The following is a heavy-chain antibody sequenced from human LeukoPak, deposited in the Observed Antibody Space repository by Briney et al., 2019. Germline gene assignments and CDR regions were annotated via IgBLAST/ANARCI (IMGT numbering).Heavy chain of an antibody. CDR2: MNPNSGNT. V-gene: IGHV1-8*01. Sequence: GASVKVSCKASGYTFTSYDINWVRQATGQGLEWMGWMNPNSGNTGYAQKFQGRVTMTRDMSTSTVYMELSSLRSEDTAVYYCAREGSYFGAAFDIWGQGTMVTVSS. D-gene: IGHD1-26*01. CDR3: AREGSYFGAAFDI. J-gene: IGHJ3*02. CDR1: GYTFTSYD.